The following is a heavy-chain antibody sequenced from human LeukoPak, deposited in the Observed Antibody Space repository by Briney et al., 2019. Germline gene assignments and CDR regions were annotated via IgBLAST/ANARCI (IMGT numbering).Heavy chain of an antibody. D-gene: IGHD3-22*01. Sequence: PSETLSLTCTVSGGSISSYYWSWIRQPAGKGLEWIGRIYTSGSTNYNPSLKSRVTISVDTSKNQFSLKLGSVTAADTAVYYCARDKYYYDSSGSIRFDYWGQGTLVTASS. V-gene: IGHV4-4*07. J-gene: IGHJ4*02. CDR2: IYTSGST. CDR1: GGSISSYY. CDR3: ARDKYYYDSSGSIRFDY.